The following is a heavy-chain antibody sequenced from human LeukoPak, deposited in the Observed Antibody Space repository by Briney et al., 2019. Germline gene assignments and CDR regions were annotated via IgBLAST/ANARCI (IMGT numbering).Heavy chain of an antibody. V-gene: IGHV3-23*01. Sequence: GGSLRLSCAASGFTFSSYAMSWVRQAPGKGLEWVSAISGSGGSTYYADSVKGRFTISRDNSKNTLYLQMNSPRAEDTAVYYCAKGPAPIAVAGTDYWGQGTLVTVSS. J-gene: IGHJ4*02. CDR1: GFTFSSYA. D-gene: IGHD6-19*01. CDR2: ISGSGGST. CDR3: AKGPAPIAVAGTDY.